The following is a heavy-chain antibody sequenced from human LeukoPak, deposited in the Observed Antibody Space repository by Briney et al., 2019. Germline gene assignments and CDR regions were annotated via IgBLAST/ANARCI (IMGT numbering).Heavy chain of an antibody. Sequence: ASVKVSCKASGYTFTDYYMHWVRQAPGQGLEWMGWINPNGGDTNYAQKFQGRVTITADKSTSTAYMELSRLRSEDTAVYYCARVYSDSRGSHLWGQGTLVTVPS. J-gene: IGHJ4*02. CDR2: INPNGGDT. CDR3: ARVYSDSRGSHL. D-gene: IGHD3-22*01. V-gene: IGHV1-2*02. CDR1: GYTFTDYY.